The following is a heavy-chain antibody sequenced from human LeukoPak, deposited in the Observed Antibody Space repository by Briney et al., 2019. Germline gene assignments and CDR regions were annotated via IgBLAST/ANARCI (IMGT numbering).Heavy chain of an antibody. Sequence: SETLSLTCTVSGGSISSSSYSWGWIRQPPGKGLEWIGGIYYSGSTYYNPSLKSRVTISVDTSKNQFSLKLSSVTAADTAVYYCARSPTYYYDSSGYYYPFDYWGQGTLVTVSS. CDR2: IYYSGST. D-gene: IGHD3-22*01. CDR1: GGSISSSSYS. J-gene: IGHJ4*02. CDR3: ARSPTYYYDSSGYYYPFDY. V-gene: IGHV4-39*01.